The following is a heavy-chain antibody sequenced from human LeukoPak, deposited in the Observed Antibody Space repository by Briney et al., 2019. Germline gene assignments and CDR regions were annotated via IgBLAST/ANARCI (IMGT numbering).Heavy chain of an antibody. CDR3: ARGLVVVFDY. V-gene: IGHV4-34*01. Sequence: PSETLSLTCAVYGGSFSGYYWSWIRQPPGKGLEWIGEINHSGSTHYNPSLKSRVTISVDTSKNQFSLKLSSVTAADTAVYYCARGLVVVFDYWGQGTLVTVSS. CDR2: INHSGST. J-gene: IGHJ4*02. CDR1: GGSFSGYY. D-gene: IGHD3-22*01.